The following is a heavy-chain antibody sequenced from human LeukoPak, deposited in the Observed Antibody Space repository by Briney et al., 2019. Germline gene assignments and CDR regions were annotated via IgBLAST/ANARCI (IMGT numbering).Heavy chain of an antibody. Sequence: GGSLRLSCSASGFAFSAYWMHWVRQAPGKGLVWVARTNLHGTAVDYADSVKGRFIISRDNAKNTLFLQMNSLRVEDTAVYYCASAYTYVRLGDHWGQGTLVTVSS. CDR1: GFAFSAYW. CDR3: ASAYTYVRLGDH. D-gene: IGHD3-16*01. CDR2: TNLHGTAV. J-gene: IGHJ4*02. V-gene: IGHV3-74*01.